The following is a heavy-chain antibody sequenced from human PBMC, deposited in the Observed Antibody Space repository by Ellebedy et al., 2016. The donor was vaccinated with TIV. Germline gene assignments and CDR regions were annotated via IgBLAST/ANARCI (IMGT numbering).Heavy chain of an antibody. D-gene: IGHD3-3*01. CDR1: GFTFDDYA. Sequence: SLKISCAASGFTFDDYAMHWVRQAPGKGLEWVSGISWNSGSIGYADSVKGRFTISRDNAKNSLYLQMNSLRAEDTAVYYCSRGPATIFGVVKPLDYWGQGTLVTVSS. CDR2: ISWNSGSI. CDR3: SRGPATIFGVVKPLDY. J-gene: IGHJ4*02. V-gene: IGHV3-9*01.